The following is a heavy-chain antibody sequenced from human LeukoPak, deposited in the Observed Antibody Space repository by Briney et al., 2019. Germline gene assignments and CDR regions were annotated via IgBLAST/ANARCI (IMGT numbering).Heavy chain of an antibody. Sequence: PAGSLTLSCAASGFTFSSNAMSWVRQAPGKGREWVSSISDSGGSTYYADSVKGRFTISRDNSKNTLYLQMNSLRVEDTAVYYCAKKDRAAAPRVRLDHWGQGTLVTVSS. J-gene: IGHJ4*02. CDR1: GFTFSSNA. CDR3: AKKDRAAAPRVRLDH. CDR2: ISDSGGST. V-gene: IGHV3-23*01. D-gene: IGHD6-25*01.